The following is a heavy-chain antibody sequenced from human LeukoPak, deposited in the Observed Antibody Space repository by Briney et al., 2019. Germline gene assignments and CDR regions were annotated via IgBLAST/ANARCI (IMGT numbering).Heavy chain of an antibody. CDR2: ISSSSSYI. V-gene: IGHV3-21*01. Sequence: GGSLRLSCAASGFTFSSYSMNWVRQAPGKGLEWVSSISSSSSYIYYADSVKGRFTISRDNAKNSLYLQMNSLRAEDTAVYYCARVEIYYDSSGYYWGYWGQGTLVTVSS. J-gene: IGHJ4*02. CDR1: GFTFSSYS. CDR3: ARVEIYYDSSGYYWGY. D-gene: IGHD3-22*01.